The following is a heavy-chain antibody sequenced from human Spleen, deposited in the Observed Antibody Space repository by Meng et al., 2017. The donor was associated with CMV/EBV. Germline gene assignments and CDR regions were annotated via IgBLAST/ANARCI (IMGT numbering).Heavy chain of an antibody. D-gene: IGHD3-3*01. CDR2: INQDGSET. J-gene: IGHJ6*02. Sequence: GGSLRLSCSVSGFTFSRFWMSWVRQAQGKGLEWVAHINQDGSETYYVDSVKGRFTISRDNAKNSLYLQMNSLRAEDTAVYYCARDRYYDFWSGYYTYYGMDVWGQGTTVTVSS. CDR3: ARDRYYDFWSGYYTYYGMDV. CDR1: GFTFSRFW. V-gene: IGHV3-7*01.